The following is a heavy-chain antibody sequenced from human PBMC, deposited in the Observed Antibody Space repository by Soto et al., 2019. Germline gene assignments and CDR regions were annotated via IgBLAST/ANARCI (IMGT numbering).Heavy chain of an antibody. CDR3: ARHRYASSGAAAGTVNVYYYYGMDV. Sequence: PGESLKISCKGSGYSFTSYWIGWVGQMPGKSLEWMGIIYPGDSDTRYSPSFQGQVTISADKSISTAYLQWSSLKASDTAMYYCARHRYASSGAAAGTVNVYYYYGMDVWGQGTTVTVSS. V-gene: IGHV5-51*01. CDR1: GYSFTSYW. D-gene: IGHD6-13*01. CDR2: IYPGDSDT. J-gene: IGHJ6*02.